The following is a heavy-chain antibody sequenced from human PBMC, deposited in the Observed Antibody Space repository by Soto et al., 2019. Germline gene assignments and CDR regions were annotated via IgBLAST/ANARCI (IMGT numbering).Heavy chain of an antibody. V-gene: IGHV3-48*02. CDR1: GFTFSSYS. CDR2: ISSSSSTI. Sequence: EVQLVESGGGLVQPGGSLRLSCAASGFTFSSYSMNWVRQAPGKGLEWVSYISSSSSTIYYADSVKGRFTISRDNAKNSLYRQMNSLRDEDTAVYYCARVGYGGNPFFDYWGQGTLVTVSS. J-gene: IGHJ4*02. D-gene: IGHD4-17*01. CDR3: ARVGYGGNPFFDY.